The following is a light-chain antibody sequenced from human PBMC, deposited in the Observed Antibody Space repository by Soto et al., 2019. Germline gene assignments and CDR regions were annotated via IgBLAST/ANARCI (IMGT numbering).Light chain of an antibody. CDR3: QQDYTSVST. Sequence: DIVMTQSPDSLAVSLGERATINCKSSQSVLYSSNNKNYLAWYQQKPGQPPKLLISWASTRESGVPDRVSGSVSGTDFTLTISSLQAEDVAVYDCQQDYTSVSTFGGGTRVEIK. CDR1: QSVLYSSNNKNY. J-gene: IGKJ4*01. V-gene: IGKV4-1*01. CDR2: WAS.